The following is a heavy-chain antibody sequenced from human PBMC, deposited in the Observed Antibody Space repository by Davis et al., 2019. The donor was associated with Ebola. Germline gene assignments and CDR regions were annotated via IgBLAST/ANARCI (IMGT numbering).Heavy chain of an antibody. J-gene: IGHJ4*02. V-gene: IGHV3-30*04. CDR2: ISYDGSNK. D-gene: IGHD1-26*01. CDR3: AKQRGVGAIDYDY. Sequence: GESLNISCAASPFTFSSYAMHWVRQAPGKGLEWVAVISYDGSNKYYADSVKGRFTISRDNSKNMLYLQMNSLRAEDTAVYNCAKQRGVGAIDYDYWGRGTVVTVSS. CDR1: PFTFSSYA.